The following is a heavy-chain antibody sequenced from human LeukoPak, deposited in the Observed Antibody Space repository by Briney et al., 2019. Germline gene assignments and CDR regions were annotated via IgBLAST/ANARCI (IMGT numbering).Heavy chain of an antibody. CDR3: ARLQTITMNAFDI. Sequence: SGTLSLTCAVSGGFISSNNWWSWVRQPPGKGLEWIGEIYQSGSTNYNPSLKSRVTISVDKSKNQFSLRVTSVTAADTAVYYCARLQTITMNAFDIWGQGTLVTVSS. D-gene: IGHD3-22*01. V-gene: IGHV4-4*02. CDR2: IYQSGST. CDR1: GGFISSNNW. J-gene: IGHJ3*02.